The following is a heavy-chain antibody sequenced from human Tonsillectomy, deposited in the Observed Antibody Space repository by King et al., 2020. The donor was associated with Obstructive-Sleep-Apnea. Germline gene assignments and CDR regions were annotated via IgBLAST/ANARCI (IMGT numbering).Heavy chain of an antibody. D-gene: IGHD2-15*01. J-gene: IGHJ4*02. CDR1: GFIFSSYA. Sequence: VQLVESGGGLVQPGGSLRLSCAASGFIFSSYALSWVRQAPGKWREWVSAISGSGGNTYYADSVKGRFTISRHHSKNPRYLQVNSLRPEDTAVYHCADAPHGDGGSCFDPFDYWGQGTLVTVSS. V-gene: IGHV3-23*04. CDR2: ISGSGGNT. CDR3: ADAPHGDGGSCFDPFDY.